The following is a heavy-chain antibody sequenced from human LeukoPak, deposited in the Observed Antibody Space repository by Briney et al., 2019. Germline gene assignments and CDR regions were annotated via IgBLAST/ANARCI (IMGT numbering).Heavy chain of an antibody. Sequence: SETLSLTCTVSGGSISSSSYYWGWIRQPPGKGLEWIGEINHSGSTNYNPSLKSRVTISVDTSKNQFSLKLSSVTAADTAVYYCARRWKVVGVFDYWGQGTLVTVSS. CDR3: ARRWKVVGVFDY. D-gene: IGHD2-15*01. CDR2: INHSGST. CDR1: GGSISSSSYY. V-gene: IGHV4-39*07. J-gene: IGHJ4*02.